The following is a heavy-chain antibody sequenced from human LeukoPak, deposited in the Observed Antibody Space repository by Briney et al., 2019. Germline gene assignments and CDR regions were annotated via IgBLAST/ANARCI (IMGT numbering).Heavy chain of an antibody. CDR1: GFTFWSYA. D-gene: IGHD6-19*01. Sequence: GGSLRLSRAASGFTFWSYAIYWVRQAPGKGLEWVSGISGSGGDTYFADSVKGRFTISRDNSKNTVFLQMDSLRAEDTAVYYCAKTTAGYSSGRYPGWPVDYGGLGTLVTVSS. J-gene: IGHJ4*02. CDR2: ISGSGGDT. V-gene: IGHV3-23*01. CDR3: AKTTAGYSSGRYPGWPVDY.